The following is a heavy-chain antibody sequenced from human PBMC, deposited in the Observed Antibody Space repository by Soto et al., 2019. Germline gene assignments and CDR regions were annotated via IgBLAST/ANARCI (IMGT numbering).Heavy chain of an antibody. CDR2: ISVYNGNT. D-gene: IGHD1-26*01. J-gene: IGHJ5*02. CDR3: ARIVGADRRWFDP. V-gene: IGHV1-18*01. Sequence: GSVKVSCKASGYTFTSYGISWVRQAPGQGLEWMGWISVYNGNTNYAQKLQGRVTMTTDTSTGTVYMELRSLRSDDTAVYYCARIVGADRRWFDPWGQGTLVTVSS. CDR1: GYTFTSYG.